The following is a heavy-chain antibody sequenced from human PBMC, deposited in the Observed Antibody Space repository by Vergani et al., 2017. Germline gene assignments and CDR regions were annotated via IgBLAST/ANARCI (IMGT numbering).Heavy chain of an antibody. CDR1: GYTFTGYY. V-gene: IGHV1-8*02. J-gene: IGHJ6*03. CDR2: NNPNSGNT. D-gene: IGHD2-2*01. CDR3: ARVGIRDIVVVPAAEYYYYYYMDV. Sequence: PLVQSGSVTKKPGESLKISCQAFGYTFTGYYMHWLRQAPGEGLEWMGWNNPNSGNTGYAQKFRGRVTMTRNTSISTAYMELSSLRAEDTAVYFCARVGIRDIVVVPAAEYYYYYYMDVWGKGTTVTVSS.